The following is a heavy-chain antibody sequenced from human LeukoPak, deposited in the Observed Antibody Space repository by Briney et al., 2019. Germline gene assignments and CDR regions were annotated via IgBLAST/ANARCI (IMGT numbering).Heavy chain of an antibody. Sequence: SETLSLTCTVSGGSISSYYWSWIRQPPGKGVEWIGYLYYNVSTNYNPSLKSRVTISVDTSKNQFSLKLSSVTAADTAVYNCARGRGYTSSSDYYMDVWGKGTTVTVSS. V-gene: IGHV4-59*01. D-gene: IGHD6-13*01. J-gene: IGHJ6*03. CDR2: LYYNVST. CDR3: ARGRGYTSSSDYYMDV. CDR1: GGSISSYY.